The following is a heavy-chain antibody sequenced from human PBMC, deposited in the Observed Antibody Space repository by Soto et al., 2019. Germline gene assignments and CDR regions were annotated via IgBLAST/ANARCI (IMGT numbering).Heavy chain of an antibody. CDR2: ISYDGSNK. D-gene: IGHD6-19*01. Sequence: GGSLRLSCAASGFTFSSYAMHWVRQAPGKGLEWVAVISYDGSNKYYADSVKGRFTISRDNSKNTLYLQMNSLRAEDTAVYYCARAVSSGLSRVFDYWGQGTLVTVSS. CDR3: ARAVSSGLSRVFDY. V-gene: IGHV3-30-3*01. J-gene: IGHJ4*02. CDR1: GFTFSSYA.